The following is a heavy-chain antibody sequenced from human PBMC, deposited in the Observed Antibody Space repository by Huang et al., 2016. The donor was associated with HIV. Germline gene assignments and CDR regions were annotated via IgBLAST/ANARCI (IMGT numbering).Heavy chain of an antibody. Sequence: QVQLLQSGAEVKKPGASVKISCKTSGYNFKTHAVSWVRQTPVQGLEWMGWVSGYNSYTTYAQRLQGRVTMTTDTSTNTVYMELRSLRSDDTAVYYCARRVGSGGYGEIDYWGQGTLVTVSS. J-gene: IGHJ4*02. CDR1: GYNFKTHA. CDR3: ARRVGSGGYGEIDY. D-gene: IGHD6-19*01. CDR2: VSGYNSYT. V-gene: IGHV1-18*04.